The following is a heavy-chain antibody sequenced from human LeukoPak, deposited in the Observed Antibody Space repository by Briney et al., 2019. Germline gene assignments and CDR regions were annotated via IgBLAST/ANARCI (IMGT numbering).Heavy chain of an antibody. CDR1: GFTFSSYA. J-gene: IGHJ4*02. CDR2: ISGSGGST. D-gene: IGHD3-3*01. V-gene: IGHV3-23*01. CDR3: AKDHRYPYDFWSGYPDY. Sequence: PGGSLRLSCAASGFTFSSYAMSWVRQAPGKGLEWVSAISGSGGSTYYADSVKGRFIISRDNSKNTLYLQMNSLRAEDTAVYYCAKDHRYPYDFWSGYPDYWGQGTLVTVSS.